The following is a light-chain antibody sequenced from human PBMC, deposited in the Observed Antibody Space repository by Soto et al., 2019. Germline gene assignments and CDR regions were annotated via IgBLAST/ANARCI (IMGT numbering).Light chain of an antibody. CDR1: QSVLYSSNNKNY. V-gene: IGKV4-1*01. CDR2: WAS. J-gene: IGKJ1*01. Sequence: DIVMTQSPDSLAVSLGERATINCKSSQSVLYSSNNKNYLAWYQQKPGLPPKLLIYWASTRESGVPDRFSGSGSGTDFTLTISSLQAEDGAVYYCQQYYSTPQTFGQGTKVEIK. CDR3: QQYYSTPQT.